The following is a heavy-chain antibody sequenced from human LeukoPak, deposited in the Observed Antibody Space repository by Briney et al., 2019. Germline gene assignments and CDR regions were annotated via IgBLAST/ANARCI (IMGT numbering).Heavy chain of an antibody. D-gene: IGHD2-2*02. Sequence: SETLSLTCTVSGGSISSYYWSWIRQPAGKGLEWIGRIYTSGSTNYNPSLKSRVTMSVDTSKNQFSLKLSSVTAADTAVYYCAREYYCSSASCYSDYWGQGTLVTVSS. CDR3: AREYYCSSASCYSDY. CDR2: IYTSGST. V-gene: IGHV4-4*07. J-gene: IGHJ4*02. CDR1: GGSISSYY.